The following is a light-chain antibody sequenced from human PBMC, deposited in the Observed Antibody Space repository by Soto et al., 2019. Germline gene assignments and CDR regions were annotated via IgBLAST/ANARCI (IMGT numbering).Light chain of an antibody. V-gene: IGLV1-40*01. J-gene: IGLJ1*01. CDR3: QSYDSSLSYV. CDR1: RSNIGAGYD. CDR2: GNS. Sequence: QSVLTQPPSVSGAPGQRVTIACTESRSNIGAGYDVYWYQQLPGTAPKLLIYGNSNRPSGVPDRFSGSKSGTSASLAITGLQAEDEADYYCQSYDSSLSYVFGTGTKLTVL.